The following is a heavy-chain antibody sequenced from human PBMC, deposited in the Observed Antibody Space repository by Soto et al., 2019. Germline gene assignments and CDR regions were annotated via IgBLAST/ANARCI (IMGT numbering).Heavy chain of an antibody. Sequence: PRLSCAATGFTFSTYSMNWVRQAPGKGLEWVSSMSSRSDYIFYADSVKGRFTISRDNAKNSLYLQMNSLRAEDTAVYYCARRYYYDSENRDAFDIWGQGTLVTVSS. CDR3: ARRYYYDSENRDAFDI. CDR1: GFTFSTYS. V-gene: IGHV3-21*01. J-gene: IGHJ3*02. CDR2: MSSRSDYI. D-gene: IGHD3-22*01.